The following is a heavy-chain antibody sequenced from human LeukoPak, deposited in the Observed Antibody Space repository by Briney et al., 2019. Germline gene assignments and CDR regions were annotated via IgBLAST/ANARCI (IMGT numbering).Heavy chain of an antibody. CDR2: INHSGST. D-gene: IGHD6-13*01. CDR3: ASRGYSSSWYDPYYYYGMDV. Sequence: SETLSLTCAVYGGSFSGYYWSWIRQPPGKGLEWIGEINHSGSTNYNPSLKSRVTISVDTSKNQFSLKLSSVTAADTAVYYCASRGYSSSWYDPYYYYGMDVWGQGTTVTASS. J-gene: IGHJ6*02. CDR1: GGSFSGYY. V-gene: IGHV4-34*01.